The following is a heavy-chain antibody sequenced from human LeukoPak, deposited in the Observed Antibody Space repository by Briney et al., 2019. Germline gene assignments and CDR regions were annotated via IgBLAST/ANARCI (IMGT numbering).Heavy chain of an antibody. J-gene: IGHJ5*02. CDR1: GFTFSSYA. D-gene: IGHD6-19*01. CDR3: ARDYNRVYSSGYGWFDP. Sequence: LTGGSLRLSCAASGFTFSSYAMHWVRQATGKGLEWVAVISSDGSTKYYSCSVKLRFTSSRDNSKNTLYLQMNSLRADDTAVYYCARDYNRVYSSGYGWFDPWGQGTLVTVSS. CDR2: ISSDGSTK. V-gene: IGHV3-30*04.